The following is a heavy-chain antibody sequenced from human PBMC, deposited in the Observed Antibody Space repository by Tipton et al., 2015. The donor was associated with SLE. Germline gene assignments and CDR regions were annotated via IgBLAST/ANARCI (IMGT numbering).Heavy chain of an antibody. Sequence: SLRLSCAASGFTFDSYGMHWVRQAPGKGLEWVAVIWYDGSNKYYADSVKGRFTISRDNSKNTLYLQMNSLRAEDTAVYYCATGGCCGWICYANFPYAMEVWVQWTTVSVSS. CDR1: GFTFDSYG. D-gene: IGHD2-15*01. CDR3: ATGGCCGWICYANFPYAMEV. J-gene: IGHJ6*02. V-gene: IGHV3-33*03. CDR2: IWYDGSNK.